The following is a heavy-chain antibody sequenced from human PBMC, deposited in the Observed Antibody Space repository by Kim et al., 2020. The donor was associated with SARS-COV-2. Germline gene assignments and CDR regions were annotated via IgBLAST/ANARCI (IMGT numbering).Heavy chain of an antibody. Sequence: ASVKVSCKASGYTFTGYYMHWVRQAPGQGLEWMGRINPNSGGTNFAQKFKGRVTMTRDTSISTAYMELSRLRSDDTAVYYCASSILEKGYGMDVWGQGTTVTVSS. V-gene: IGHV1-2*06. J-gene: IGHJ6*02. D-gene: IGHD1-26*01. CDR2: INPNSGGT. CDR1: GYTFTGYY. CDR3: ASSILEKGYGMDV.